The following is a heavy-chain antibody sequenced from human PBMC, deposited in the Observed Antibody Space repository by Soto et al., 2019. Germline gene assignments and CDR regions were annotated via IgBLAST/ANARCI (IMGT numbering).Heavy chain of an antibody. CDR1: GFSLSTSGVG. CDR2: IYWNDDK. CDR3: APSPHGDPFDY. Sequence: SGPTLVNPTQTLTLTCTFSGFSLSTSGVGVGWIRQPPGKALEWLALIYWNDDKRYSPSLKSRLTITKDTSKNQVVLTMTNMDPVDPAPYSCAPSPHGDPFDYWGQGTLVTVSS. V-gene: IGHV2-5*01. D-gene: IGHD4-17*01. J-gene: IGHJ4*02.